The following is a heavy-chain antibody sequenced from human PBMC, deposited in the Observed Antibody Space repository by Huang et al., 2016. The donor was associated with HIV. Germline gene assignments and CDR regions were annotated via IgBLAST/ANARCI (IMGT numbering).Heavy chain of an antibody. D-gene: IGHD3-3*01. Sequence: QVVESGGGLVQPGGFVRLSCVGSGFTFRSYWMSWVRQAPGKGPEWVANIHNEGSEKYYVDSVKGRFTISRDNAKNTLFLQMNSLRVEDTAVYHCARVSRLRSGFDIWGQGTMVTVSS. V-gene: IGHV3-7*01. J-gene: IGHJ3*02. CDR3: ARVSRLRSGFDI. CDR1: GFTFRSYW. CDR2: IHNEGSEK.